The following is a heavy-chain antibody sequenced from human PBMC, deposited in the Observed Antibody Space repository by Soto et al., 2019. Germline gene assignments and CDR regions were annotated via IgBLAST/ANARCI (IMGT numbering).Heavy chain of an antibody. D-gene: IGHD3-10*01. CDR2: IYYRGST. CDR3: ARGYYGSGSYYNVDWFDP. Sequence: QVQLQESGPGLVKPSETLSLTCTVSGGSVSSGSYYWSWIRQPPGKGLEWIGYIYYRGSTNYNPSLKSRVPISVDTSKNQFSLKMSSVTAADTAVYYCARGYYGSGSYYNVDWFDPWGQGTLVTVS. CDR1: GGSVSSGSYY. V-gene: IGHV4-61*01. J-gene: IGHJ5*02.